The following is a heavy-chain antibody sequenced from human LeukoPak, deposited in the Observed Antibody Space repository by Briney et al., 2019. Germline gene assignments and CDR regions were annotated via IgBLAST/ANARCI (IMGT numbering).Heavy chain of an antibody. V-gene: IGHV3-74*01. Sequence: GGSLRLSCAASGFTFSNSWMHWVRQAPGKGLVWASLINSDGSRTNYADSVKGRFTISRDNARNTLYLQMNSLRAEDTAVYYCARGARGSYSYWGQGTLVTVSS. CDR3: ARGARGSYSY. CDR2: INSDGSRT. CDR1: GFTFSNSW. D-gene: IGHD1-26*01. J-gene: IGHJ4*02.